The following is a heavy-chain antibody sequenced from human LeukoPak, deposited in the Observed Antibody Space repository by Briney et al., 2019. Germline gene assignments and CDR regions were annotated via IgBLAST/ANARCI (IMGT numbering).Heavy chain of an antibody. CDR2: IYPGDSDT. D-gene: IGHD3-10*01. J-gene: IGHJ6*03. CDR3: ARQSLSYYYGSGSYRHYYYYYMDV. V-gene: IGHV5-51*01. CDR1: GSRFTSYW. Sequence: GESLKISCKGSGSRFTSYWIGWVRQMPGKGLEWMGIIYPGDSDTRYSPSFQGQVTISADKSISTAYLQWSSLEASDTAMYYCARQSLSYYYGSGSYRHYYYYYMDVWGKGTTVTVSS.